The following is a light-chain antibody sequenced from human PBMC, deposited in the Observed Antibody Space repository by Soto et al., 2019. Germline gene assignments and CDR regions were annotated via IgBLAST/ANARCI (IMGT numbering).Light chain of an antibody. CDR3: AAWDDSLIGV. V-gene: IGLV1-44*01. J-gene: IGLJ2*01. CDR1: RSNIGSNT. Sequence: QSVLTQPPSASGTPGQRVTISCSGSRSNIGSNTVNWYQQLPGTAPKLIIYSNNQRPSGVPDRFSGSKSGTSASLAISGLQSDDEADYYCAAWDDSLIGVFVGGSQLTV. CDR2: SNN.